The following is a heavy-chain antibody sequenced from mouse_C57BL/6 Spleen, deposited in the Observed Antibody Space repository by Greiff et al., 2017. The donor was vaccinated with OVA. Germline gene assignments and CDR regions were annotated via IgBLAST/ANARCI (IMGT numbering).Heavy chain of an antibody. CDR3: ASPPYGSSYWFAY. V-gene: IGHV1-82*01. D-gene: IGHD1-1*01. J-gene: IGHJ3*01. CDR2: IYPGDGDT. Sequence: VQLQESGPELVKPGASVKISCKASGYAFSSSWMNWVKQRPGKGLEWIGRIYPGDGDTNYNGKFKGKATLTADKSSSTAYMQLSSLTSEDSAVYFCASPPYGSSYWFAYWGQGTLVTVSA. CDR1: GYAFSSSW.